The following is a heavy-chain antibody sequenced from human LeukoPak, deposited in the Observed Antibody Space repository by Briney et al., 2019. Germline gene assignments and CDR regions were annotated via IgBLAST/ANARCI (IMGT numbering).Heavy chain of an antibody. CDR2: ISDTGSTI. CDR3: TRRFDS. CDR1: GFTFSSYS. Sequence: GGSLRLSCAASGFTFSSYSMNWVRQAPGKGLEWVSYISDTGSTIAYADSVKGRFTMSRDEAKNSLHLQMNSLRDEDTAVYYCTRRFDSWGQGVLVTVSS. J-gene: IGHJ4*02. V-gene: IGHV3-48*02.